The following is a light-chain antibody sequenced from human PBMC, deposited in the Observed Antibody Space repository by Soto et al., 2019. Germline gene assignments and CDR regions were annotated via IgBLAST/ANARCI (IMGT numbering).Light chain of an antibody. CDR3: QQYDTSPPT. CDR2: RTF. Sequence: EIVLTQSPGTLSLSPGERATLSCRASQTIASRHLAWYQHQPGQAPRLLIYRTFARAPGIPDRFSGGGSGTDFTLTISRLEREDFAVYYCQQYDTSPPTFGQGTRLEIK. CDR1: QTIASRH. V-gene: IGKV3-20*01. J-gene: IGKJ5*01.